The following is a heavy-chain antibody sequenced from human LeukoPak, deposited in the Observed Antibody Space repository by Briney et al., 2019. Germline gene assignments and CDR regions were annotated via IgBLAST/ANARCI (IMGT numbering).Heavy chain of an antibody. J-gene: IGHJ4*02. CDR2: IYSSGDT. CDR1: GVSINGGDYY. CDR3: ARTPRYCSGTSCYIGY. Sequence: SETLSLTCTVSGVSINGGDYYWSWIRQPPGKGLEWIGYIYSSGDTYYNPSLKSRVTISVDTSKNQFSLRLSSVTAADTAVYYCARTPRYCSGTSCYIGYWGQGTLVTVSS. V-gene: IGHV4-30-4*01. D-gene: IGHD2-2*02.